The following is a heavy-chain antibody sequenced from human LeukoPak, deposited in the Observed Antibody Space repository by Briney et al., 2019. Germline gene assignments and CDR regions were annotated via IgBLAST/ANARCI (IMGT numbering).Heavy chain of an antibody. D-gene: IGHD6-19*01. V-gene: IGHV3-7*01. CDR1: GFTFSNYW. Sequence: GGSLRLSCAASGFTFSNYWMTWVRQAPGKGLEWVANIKQDGSEKYYVDSVKGRVTISRDNAKNSLFLQMNSLRTEDTAVYYCARDRYSSYWGQGTLVTVSS. CDR2: IKQDGSEK. J-gene: IGHJ4*02. CDR3: ARDRYSSY.